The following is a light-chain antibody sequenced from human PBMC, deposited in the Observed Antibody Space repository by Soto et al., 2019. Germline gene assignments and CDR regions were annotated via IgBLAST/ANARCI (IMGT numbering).Light chain of an antibody. J-gene: IGKJ4*01. Sequence: EIVLTQSPGTLSLSPGERATLSCRASQSVSSSYLAWYQQKPGQAPRLLIYGASSRATGIPDRFSGSGSGTDFPLTISRLEPEDFAVYYCHQYGSSPLTFGGGTKV. V-gene: IGKV3-20*01. CDR1: QSVSSSY. CDR3: HQYGSSPLT. CDR2: GAS.